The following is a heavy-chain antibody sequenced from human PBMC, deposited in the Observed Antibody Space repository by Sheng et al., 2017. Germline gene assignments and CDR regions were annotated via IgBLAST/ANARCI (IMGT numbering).Heavy chain of an antibody. CDR3: TREGRGYPDY. CDR2: IKAKVDSYTT. CDR1: GFSFSVYY. D-gene: IGHD1-1*01. J-gene: IGHJ4*02. V-gene: IGHV3-72*01. Sequence: EVQVVESGGGLVQPGGSLRLSCAASGFSFSVYYMDWVRQAPWRGLEWVGRIKAKVDSYTTQYAASVKDRFTISRDDSKNSVFLQMSSLKVEDTAVYYCTREGRGYPDYWGQGTLVIV.